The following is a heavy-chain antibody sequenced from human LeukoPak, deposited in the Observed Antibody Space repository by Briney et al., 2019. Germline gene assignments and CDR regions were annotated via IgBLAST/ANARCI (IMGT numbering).Heavy chain of an antibody. D-gene: IGHD1-26*01. Sequence: PSETLSLTCTVSGGFVSNDNYFWVWIRQPPGQGLEWIGSVHYGGTSYFNPSLKSRVTMSVDTSKNQFSLNLSSVTAADTAMYYCASPSKWELSDLDYWGQGTLVTVSS. CDR3: ASPSKWELSDLDY. CDR1: GGFVSNDNYF. J-gene: IGHJ4*02. CDR2: VHYGGTS. V-gene: IGHV4-39*01.